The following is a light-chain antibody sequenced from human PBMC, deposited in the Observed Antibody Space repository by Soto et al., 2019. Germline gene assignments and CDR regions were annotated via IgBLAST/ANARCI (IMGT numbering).Light chain of an antibody. CDR2: GAS. Sequence: VMPHSPAPLSVSPGGRNTLSCRASQRVSSDLAGYHQKPGQAPRLLIYGASTRATGITARFSGSGSGTEFSLTISSLQHDDFATYYCQQYNSYFPTFGHGTKVDIK. CDR1: QRVSSD. V-gene: IGKV3-15*01. CDR3: QQYNSYFPT. J-gene: IGKJ1*01.